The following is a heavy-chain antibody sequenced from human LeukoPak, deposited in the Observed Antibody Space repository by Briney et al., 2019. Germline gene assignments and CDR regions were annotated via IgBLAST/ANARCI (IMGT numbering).Heavy chain of an antibody. D-gene: IGHD3-9*01. CDR2: IYYSGST. CDR1: GGSISSYY. Sequence: SEPLSLTCTVSGGSISSYYWSWIRQPPGKGLEWIGYIYYSGSTNYNPSLKSRVTISVDTSKNQFSLKLSSVTAADTAVYYCAGYFDWLSGFDYWGQGTLVTVSS. J-gene: IGHJ4*02. CDR3: AGYFDWLSGFDY. V-gene: IGHV4-59*01.